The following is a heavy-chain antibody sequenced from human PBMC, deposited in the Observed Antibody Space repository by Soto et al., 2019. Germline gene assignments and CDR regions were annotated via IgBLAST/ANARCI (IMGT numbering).Heavy chain of an antibody. Sequence: QVQLVQSGAEVKKPGASVKVSCKASGYTFTSYAMHWVRQAPGQGLEWMGWINAGNVNTKYSQKFQGRVTTTRDTSASTAYMELSSLRSEDTAVYYCARGKYDFWSGYSDPNNWFDPWGQGTLVTVSS. CDR1: GYTFTSYA. V-gene: IGHV1-3*01. D-gene: IGHD3-3*01. CDR3: ARGKYDFWSGYSDPNNWFDP. J-gene: IGHJ5*02. CDR2: INAGNVNT.